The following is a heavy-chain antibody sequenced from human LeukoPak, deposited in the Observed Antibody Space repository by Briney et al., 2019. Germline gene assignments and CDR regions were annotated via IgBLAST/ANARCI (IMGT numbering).Heavy chain of an antibody. CDR1: GFTFSSYA. CDR2: ISSNGGST. Sequence: GGSLRLSCSASGFTFSSYAMHWVRQSPGKGLEYVSAISSNGGSTYYADSMKGRFTISRDNSKNTLYLQMSSLRAEDTAVYNCVKGVGYCSGGSCYSFPFDHRGQGTLVTVSS. CDR3: VKGVGYCSGGSCYSFPFDH. V-gene: IGHV3-64D*06. D-gene: IGHD2-15*01. J-gene: IGHJ4*02.